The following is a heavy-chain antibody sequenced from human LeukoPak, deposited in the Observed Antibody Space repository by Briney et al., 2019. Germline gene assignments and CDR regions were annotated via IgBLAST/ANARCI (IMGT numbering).Heavy chain of an antibody. CDR3: ARGSGGSWWNWFDP. Sequence: PSETLSLTCSVSGGSLSPYYWSWIRQPPGGGLEWLGEINQSGSTNYNPSLKSRVTISVEKFKNQFSLKLSSVTAADTAVYYCARGSGGSWWNWFDPWGQGTLVTVSS. J-gene: IGHJ5*02. V-gene: IGHV4-34*01. CDR2: INQSGST. D-gene: IGHD2-15*01. CDR1: GGSLSPYY.